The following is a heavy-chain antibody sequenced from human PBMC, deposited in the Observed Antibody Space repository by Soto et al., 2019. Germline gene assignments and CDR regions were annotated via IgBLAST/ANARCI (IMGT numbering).Heavy chain of an antibody. J-gene: IGHJ4*02. V-gene: IGHV3-21*01. CDR2: ISSSSSYI. CDR1: GFTFSSYS. D-gene: IGHD5-12*01. Sequence: RLSCAASGFTFSSYSMNWVRQAPGKGLEWVSSISSSSSYIYYADSVKGRFTISRDNAKNSLYLQMNSLRAEDTAVYYCARDLRRDGYNQRLDYWGQGTLVTVSS. CDR3: ARDLRRDGYNQRLDY.